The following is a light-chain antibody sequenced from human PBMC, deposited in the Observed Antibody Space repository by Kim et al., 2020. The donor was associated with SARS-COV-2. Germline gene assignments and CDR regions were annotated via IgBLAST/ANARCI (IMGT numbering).Light chain of an antibody. CDR3: QQYETYWT. CDR2: GAS. J-gene: IGKJ1*01. CDR1: QSVSSRY. Sequence: EIVLTQSPGTLSLSPGERVTLSCRASQSVSSRYLAWYQQKPGQAPRLLIYGASSRATGIPDRFSGSGSGTDFTLTISRLEPDYFGIYFCQQYETYWTFGLGTKVDIK. V-gene: IGKV3-20*01.